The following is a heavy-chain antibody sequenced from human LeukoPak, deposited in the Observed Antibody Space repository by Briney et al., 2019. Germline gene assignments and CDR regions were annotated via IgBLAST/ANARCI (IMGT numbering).Heavy chain of an antibody. D-gene: IGHD6-19*01. CDR2: IYYSGIT. Sequence: SETLSLTCTVSGDSISTSSYYWGWVRQPPGRGLEWLGSIYYSGITHYNPSLKSRLTIYVDTSRNQFSLHLFSVTAADTAVYYCARLPARLDYFDYWGQGTLVTVSS. V-gene: IGHV4-39*01. CDR1: GDSISTSSYY. J-gene: IGHJ4*02. CDR3: ARLPARLDYFDY.